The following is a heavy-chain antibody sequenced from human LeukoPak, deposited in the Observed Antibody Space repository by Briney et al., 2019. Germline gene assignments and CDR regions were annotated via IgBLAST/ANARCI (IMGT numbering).Heavy chain of an antibody. Sequence: SETLSLTCAVYGGSFSGYYWSWIRQPPGKGLEWIGEINHSGSTNYNPSLKSRVTISVDTSKNQFSLKLSSVTAADTAVYYCARGIIVVAGTRANYFDYWGQGTLVTVSS. J-gene: IGHJ4*02. CDR3: ARGIIVVAGTRANYFDY. V-gene: IGHV4-34*01. D-gene: IGHD6-19*01. CDR2: INHSGST. CDR1: GGSFSGYY.